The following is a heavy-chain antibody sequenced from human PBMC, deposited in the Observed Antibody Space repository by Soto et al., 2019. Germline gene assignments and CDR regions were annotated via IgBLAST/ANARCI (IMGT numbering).Heavy chain of an antibody. D-gene: IGHD4-17*01. Sequence: TSETLSLTCTVSGGSISSYYWSWIRQPPGKGLEWIGYIYYSGSTNYNPSLKSRVTISVDTSKNQFSLKLSSVTAADTAVYYCARPNYGDYVFAFDIWGQGTMVTVSS. V-gene: IGHV4-59*01. CDR1: GGSISSYY. CDR2: IYYSGST. J-gene: IGHJ3*02. CDR3: ARPNYGDYVFAFDI.